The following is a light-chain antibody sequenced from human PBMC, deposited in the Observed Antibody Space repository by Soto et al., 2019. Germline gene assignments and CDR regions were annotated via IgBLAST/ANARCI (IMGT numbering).Light chain of an antibody. Sequence: EIVMTQSPATLSVSPGARAPLSCRASQSVSSNLAWYQQNPGQAPRLLIYGASTRATGIPDRFSGGGSGTDFTLTISSLEPEDFAVYYCQQRSNWPPITFGQGTRLEIK. CDR3: QQRSNWPPIT. V-gene: IGKV3-15*01. J-gene: IGKJ5*01. CDR1: QSVSSN. CDR2: GAS.